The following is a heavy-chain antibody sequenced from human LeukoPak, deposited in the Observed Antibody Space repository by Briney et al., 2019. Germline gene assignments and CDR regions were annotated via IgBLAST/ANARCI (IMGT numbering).Heavy chain of an antibody. CDR2: LNPSDGSA. J-gene: IGHJ4*02. Sequence: ASVKVSCKASGGTFSIYAISWVRQAPGQGLEWVGILNPSDGSANSAQKFQGRITMTRDTSTGTVYMDLSSLRSKDTAVYYCARGGGIMYDYWGQGTQVTVSS. V-gene: IGHV1-46*01. CDR3: ARGGGIMYDY. CDR1: GGTFSIYA. D-gene: IGHD1-26*01.